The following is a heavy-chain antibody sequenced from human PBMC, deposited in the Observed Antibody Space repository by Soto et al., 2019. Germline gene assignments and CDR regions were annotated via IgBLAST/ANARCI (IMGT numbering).Heavy chain of an antibody. CDR2: IFNSGTT. CDR1: GGSLNSGGFY. D-gene: IGHD3-22*01. CDR3: AKATMNFYDRSGYYFED. V-gene: IGHV4-31*03. J-gene: IGHJ4*02. Sequence: SETLSLTCTVSGGSLNSGGFYWSWIRQRPGKGLEWIGYIFNSGTTYYNPSLGTRLSMSVDTSKNQFSLNLTSVTAADAAVYYCAKATMNFYDRSGYYFEDWGQGTPVTVSS.